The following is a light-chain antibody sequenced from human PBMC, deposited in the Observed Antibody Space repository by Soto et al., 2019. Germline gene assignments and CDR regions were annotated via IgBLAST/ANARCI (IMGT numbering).Light chain of an antibody. Sequence: QSVLTQPPSASGTPGQRVTISCSGSSSNIGSNTVNWYQQLPGTAPKLLIYSNNQRPSGVPDRFSGSKSGTSASLAISGLQSEDEDDYYCAVWDGSLNGWLFGGGTKLTVL. V-gene: IGLV1-44*01. CDR3: AVWDGSLNGWL. CDR1: SSNIGSNT. J-gene: IGLJ3*02. CDR2: SNN.